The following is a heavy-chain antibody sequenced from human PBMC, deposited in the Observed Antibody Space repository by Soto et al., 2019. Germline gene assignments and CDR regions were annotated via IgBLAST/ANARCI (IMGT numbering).Heavy chain of an antibody. J-gene: IGHJ6*02. V-gene: IGHV3-33*01. CDR3: ARDQWSRDGYNTRVGMDV. CDR2: IWYDGSNK. D-gene: IGHD5-12*01. CDR1: GFTFSSYG. Sequence: QVQLVESGGGVVQPGRSLRLSCAASGFTFSSYGMHWVRQAPGKGLEWVAVIWYDGSNKYYADSVKGRFTISRDNSKNTLYLQMNSLRAEDTAVYYCARDQWSRDGYNTRVGMDVWGQGTTVTVSS.